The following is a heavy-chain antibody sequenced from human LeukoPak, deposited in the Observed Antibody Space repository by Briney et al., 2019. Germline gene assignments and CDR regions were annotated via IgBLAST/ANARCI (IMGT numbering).Heavy chain of an antibody. CDR1: AGSISSSSYY. J-gene: IGHJ4*02. D-gene: IGHD3-3*01. CDR2: IYYSGST. Sequence: PSETLSLTCTVSAGSISSSSYYWGWIRQPPGKGLEWIGSIYYSGSTYYNPSLKSRVTISVDTSKSQFSLKLTSVTAADTAVYYCASSYDFWSGYSEYWGQGTLVTVSS. V-gene: IGHV4-39*01. CDR3: ASSYDFWSGYSEY.